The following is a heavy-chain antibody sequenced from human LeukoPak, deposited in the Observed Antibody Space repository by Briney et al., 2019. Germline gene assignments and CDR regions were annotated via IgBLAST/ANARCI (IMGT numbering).Heavy chain of an antibody. Sequence: ASVKVSCKASGYTFTSYYMHWVRQAPGRGLEWMGIINLSGGSTSYAQKFQGRVTMTRDTFTSTVYMELSSLRSEDTAVYYCAKAGAYCSSTSCYAFDIWGQGTMVTVSS. V-gene: IGHV1-46*01. CDR3: AKAGAYCSSTSCYAFDI. D-gene: IGHD2-2*01. CDR2: INLSGGST. CDR1: GYTFTSYY. J-gene: IGHJ3*02.